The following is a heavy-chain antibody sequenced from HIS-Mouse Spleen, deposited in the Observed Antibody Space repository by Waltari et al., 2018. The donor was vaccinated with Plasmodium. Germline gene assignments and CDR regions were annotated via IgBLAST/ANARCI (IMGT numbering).Heavy chain of an antibody. V-gene: IGHV4-34*01. D-gene: IGHD7-27*01. CDR2: INHSGST. CDR3: ARVIPLGIPHFDY. Sequence: QVQLQQWGAGLLKPSETLSLTCAVYRGSLRGYYWSWIRQPPGKGLEWIGEINHSGSTNYNPSLKSRVTISVDTSKNQFSLKLSSVTAADTAVYYCARVIPLGIPHFDYWGQGTLVTVSS. CDR1: RGSLRGYY. J-gene: IGHJ4*02.